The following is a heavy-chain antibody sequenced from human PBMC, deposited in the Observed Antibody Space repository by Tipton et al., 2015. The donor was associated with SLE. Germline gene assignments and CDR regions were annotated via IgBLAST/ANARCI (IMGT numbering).Heavy chain of an antibody. CDR1: GGSISTYF. D-gene: IGHD1/OR15-1a*01. V-gene: IGHV4-4*08. CDR3: ARRDWNIDYYYLDV. Sequence: ELVKPSETLSLSCTVSGGSISTYFWSWIRQPPGKGLEWIGSIFSSGTTNYNPSLKSRVTISVDTSKNQFSLKLSSVTAADTAVYYCARRDWNIDYYYLDVWCKGTTVTVSS. J-gene: IGHJ6*03. CDR2: IFSSGTT.